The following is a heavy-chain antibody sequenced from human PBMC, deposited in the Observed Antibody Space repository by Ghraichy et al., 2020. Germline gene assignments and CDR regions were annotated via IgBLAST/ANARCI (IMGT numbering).Heavy chain of an antibody. J-gene: IGHJ4*02. V-gene: IGHV3-30*02. CDR2: IRYDGSNE. Sequence: GESLNISCAASGFIFGDYGMHWVRQAPGKGLEWVAFIRYDGSNEYYADFVKGRFAISRDNSKSTLYLQVYSLRAADTAIYYCAKERTTGYHSEGMSDWGQGTLVTVSS. CDR1: GFIFGDYG. CDR3: AKERTTGYHSEGMSD. D-gene: IGHD3-9*01.